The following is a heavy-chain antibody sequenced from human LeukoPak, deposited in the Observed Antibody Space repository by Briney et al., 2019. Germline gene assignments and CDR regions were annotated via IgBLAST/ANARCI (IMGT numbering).Heavy chain of an antibody. V-gene: IGHV1-46*01. Sequence: ASVKVSCKASGYTFTSYYMHWVRQAPGQGLEWMGIINPSGGSTSYAQKFQGRVTMTRDMSTSTAYMELSSLRSEDTAVYYCARATYGSGSYYAFDIWGQGTMVTVSS. CDR2: INPSGGST. CDR3: ARATYGSGSYYAFDI. CDR1: GYTFTSYY. J-gene: IGHJ3*02. D-gene: IGHD3-10*01.